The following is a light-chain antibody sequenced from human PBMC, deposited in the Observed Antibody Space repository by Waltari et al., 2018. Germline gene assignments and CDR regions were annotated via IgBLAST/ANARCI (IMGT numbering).Light chain of an antibody. CDR1: SSDVGAYNY. V-gene: IGLV2-14*01. J-gene: IGLJ3*02. CDR2: EVS. CDR3: SSSTSSSTLV. Sequence: QSALTQPASVSGSPGQSITISCTGTSSDVGAYNYVPLYQPPPGKAPKLMISEVSKRPPGVSNRFSGSKSGNTASLTISGLQAEDEADYYCSSSTSSSTLVFGGGTKLTVL.